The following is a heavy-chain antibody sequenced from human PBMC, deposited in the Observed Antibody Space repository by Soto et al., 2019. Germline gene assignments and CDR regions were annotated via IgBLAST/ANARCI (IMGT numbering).Heavy chain of an antibody. V-gene: IGHV1-24*01. CDR1: GYTLTELS. CDR2: FDPEDGET. J-gene: IGHJ4*02. CDR3: ATAIEYCSSTSCYVPHSKTYYFDY. Sequence: ASVKVSCKVSGYTLTELSMHWVRQAPGKGLEWMGGFDPEDGETIYAQKFQGRVTMTEDTSTDTAYMELSSLRSEDTAVYYCATAIEYCSSTSCYVPHSKTYYFDYWGQGTLVTVSS. D-gene: IGHD2-2*01.